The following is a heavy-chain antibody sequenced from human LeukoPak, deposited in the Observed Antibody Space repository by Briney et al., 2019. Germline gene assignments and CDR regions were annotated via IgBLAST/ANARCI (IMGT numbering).Heavy chain of an antibody. CDR3: ARAYSSSSNWFDP. CDR1: GGSFSGYY. V-gene: IGHV4-34*01. D-gene: IGHD6-13*01. J-gene: IGHJ5*02. CDR2: INHSGST. Sequence: PSETLSLTCAVYGGSFSGYYWSWIRQPPGKGLEWIGEINHSGSTNYNPSLKSRVTISVDTSKYQFSLKLSSVTAADTAVYYCARAYSSSSNWFDPWGQGTLVTVSS.